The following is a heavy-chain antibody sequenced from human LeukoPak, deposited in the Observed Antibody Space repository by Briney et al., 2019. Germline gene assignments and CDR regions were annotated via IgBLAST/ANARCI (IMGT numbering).Heavy chain of an antibody. CDR3: ARGRLTRKPVAATLYYFDY. V-gene: IGHV1-2*06. J-gene: IGHJ4*02. Sequence: ASVKVSCKASGYTFTGYYMHWVRQAPGQGLEWMGRINPNSGGINYAQKFQGRVTMTRDTSISTAYMELSRLRSDDTAVYYCARGRLTRKPVAATLYYFDYWGQGTLVTVSS. CDR1: GYTFTGYY. CDR2: INPNSGGI. D-gene: IGHD6-19*01.